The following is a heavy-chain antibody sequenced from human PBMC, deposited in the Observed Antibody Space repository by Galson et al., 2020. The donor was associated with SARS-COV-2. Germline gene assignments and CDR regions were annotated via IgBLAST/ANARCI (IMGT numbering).Heavy chain of an antibody. J-gene: IGHJ5*02. Sequence: GESLKTSCPASGFTFSSYAMHWVRQAPGKGLEWVAVISYDGSNKYYADSVKGRFTISRDNSKNTLYLQMNSLRAEDTAVYYCARARGGSYYSGFDPWGQGTLVTVSS. CDR3: ARARGGSYYSGFDP. D-gene: IGHD1-26*01. CDR1: GFTFSSYA. V-gene: IGHV3-30*04. CDR2: ISYDGSNK.